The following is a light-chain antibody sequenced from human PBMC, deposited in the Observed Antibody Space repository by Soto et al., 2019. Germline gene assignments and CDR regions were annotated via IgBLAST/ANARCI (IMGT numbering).Light chain of an antibody. V-gene: IGLV1-44*01. CDR1: NSNIGSNT. Sequence: QSVLTQPPSASGTPGQRVTISCSGSNSNIGSNTVHWYQLLPGMAPKLLIYNTNQGPSGVPDRFSGSKSGTSASLAISGLQSGDEADYYCAAWDDRLSGPVFGTGNKLTVL. CDR3: AAWDDRLSGPV. CDR2: NTN. J-gene: IGLJ1*01.